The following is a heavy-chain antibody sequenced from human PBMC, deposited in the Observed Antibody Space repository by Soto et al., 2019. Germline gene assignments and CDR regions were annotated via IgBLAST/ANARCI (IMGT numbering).Heavy chain of an antibody. CDR2: ISSSSSYI. Sequence: EVQLVESGGGLVKPGGSLRLSCAASGFTFSSYSMNWVRQAPGKGLEWVSSISSSSSYIYYADSVKGRFTISRDNAKNSLYLQMNSLRAEDTAVYYCARVSGTGTGAFDIWGQGTMVTVSS. D-gene: IGHD5-12*01. V-gene: IGHV3-21*01. CDR3: ARVSGTGTGAFDI. J-gene: IGHJ3*02. CDR1: GFTFSSYS.